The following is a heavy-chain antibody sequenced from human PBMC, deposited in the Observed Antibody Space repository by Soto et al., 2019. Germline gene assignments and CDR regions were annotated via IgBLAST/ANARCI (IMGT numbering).Heavy chain of an antibody. CDR3: AADPYYYASAY. Sequence: QVQLVESGGGLFKPGGSLSLSCEASGFPFRDYYIPWFRQPPGKGLEWVSKISGSGATIYYADSVKGRFTVSRDNAKNSLYLQMDSLRAEDTAVYYCAADPYYYASAYWGQGTLLTVSS. D-gene: IGHD3-10*01. V-gene: IGHV3-11*01. J-gene: IGHJ4*02. CDR2: ISGSGATI. CDR1: GFPFRDYY.